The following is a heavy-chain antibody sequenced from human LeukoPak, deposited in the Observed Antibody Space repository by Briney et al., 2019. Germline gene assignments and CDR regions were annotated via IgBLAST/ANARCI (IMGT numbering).Heavy chain of an antibody. CDR2: INPNSGGT. D-gene: IGHD3-22*01. CDR1: GYTFTGYY. V-gene: IGHV1-2*02. J-gene: IGHJ4*02. CDR3: ARGITMIVVISGY. Sequence: ASVKVSCKASGYTFTGYYMHWVRQAPGQGLEWMGWINPNSGGTNYAQKFQGRVTMTRDTSISTAYMELSRLRSDDTAVYYCARGITMIVVISGYWGQGTLVTVSS.